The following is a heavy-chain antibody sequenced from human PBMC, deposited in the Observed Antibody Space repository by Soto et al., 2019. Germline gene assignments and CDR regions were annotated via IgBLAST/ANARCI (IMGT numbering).Heavy chain of an antibody. J-gene: IGHJ6*02. Sequence: QVQLVQSGAEVKKPGASVRVSCKASGYSFTDYHIHWVRQAPGQGLEWLGRINPKSGGTSTAQKFQGWVTMTRDRSISTVYMELTRLRSDDTAVYFCARGHSTDCSNGVCSFFYNHEMDVWGQGNTVTVSS. CDR2: INPKSGGT. CDR1: GYSFTDYH. D-gene: IGHD2-8*01. V-gene: IGHV1-2*04. CDR3: ARGHSTDCSNGVCSFFYNHEMDV.